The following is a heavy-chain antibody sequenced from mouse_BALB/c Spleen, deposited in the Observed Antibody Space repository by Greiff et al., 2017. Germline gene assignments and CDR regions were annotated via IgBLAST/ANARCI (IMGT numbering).Heavy chain of an antibody. J-gene: IGHJ4*01. Sequence: VQGVESGAELVRPGVSVKISCKGSGYTFTDYAMHWVKQSHAKSLEWIGVISTYYGDASYNQKFKGKATMTVDKSSSTAYMELARLTSEDSAIYYCARRTTATLSYYAMDYWGQGTSVTVSS. CDR1: GYTFTDYA. CDR2: ISTYYGDA. CDR3: ARRTTATLSYYAMDY. V-gene: IGHV1S137*01. D-gene: IGHD1-2*01.